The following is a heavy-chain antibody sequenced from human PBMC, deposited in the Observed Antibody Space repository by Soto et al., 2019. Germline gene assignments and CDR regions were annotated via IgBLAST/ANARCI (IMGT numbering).Heavy chain of an antibody. D-gene: IGHD2-2*01. CDR3: ARPYCTSNSCHNLFDS. J-gene: IGHJ5*01. CDR2: INPKSGDT. Sequence: ASVKVSCKASGYIFTDYYINWVRQAPGQGLEWMGWINPKSGDTDYAQNFQGRVTMTTDTSITTAYMELSRLRSDDTAVYYCARPYCTSNSCHNLFDSWGQGTLVTVPQ. CDR1: GYIFTDYY. V-gene: IGHV1-2*02.